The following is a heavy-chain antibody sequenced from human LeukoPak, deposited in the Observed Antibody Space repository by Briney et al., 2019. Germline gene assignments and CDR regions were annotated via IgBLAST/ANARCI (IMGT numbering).Heavy chain of an antibody. V-gene: IGHV1-58*01. J-gene: IGHJ2*01. CDR2: IVVGSGNT. Sequence: SVKVSRKASGFTFSNSGVQWVRQARGRRLEWIGWIVVGSGNTNYAQQFQERVTLTRDMSTSTAYMELSSLRSEDTAVYYCAAGKKVGAYLWYYFDLWGRGTLVTVSS. CDR3: AAGKKVGAYLWYYFDL. D-gene: IGHD1-26*01. CDR1: GFTFSNSG.